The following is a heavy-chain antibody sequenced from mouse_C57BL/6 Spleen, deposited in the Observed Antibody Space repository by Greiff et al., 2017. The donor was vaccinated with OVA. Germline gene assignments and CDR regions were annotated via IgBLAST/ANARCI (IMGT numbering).Heavy chain of an antibody. V-gene: IGHV5-4*01. CDR2: ISDGGSYT. CDR1: GFTFSSYA. CDR3: ARDYEYYFDY. J-gene: IGHJ2*01. D-gene: IGHD1-1*01. Sequence: EVHLVESGGGLVKPGGSLKLSCAASGFTFSSYAMSWVRQTPEKRLEWVATISDGGSYTYYPDNVKGRFTISRDNAKNNLYLQMSHLKSEDTAMYYCARDYEYYFDYWGQGTTLTVSS.